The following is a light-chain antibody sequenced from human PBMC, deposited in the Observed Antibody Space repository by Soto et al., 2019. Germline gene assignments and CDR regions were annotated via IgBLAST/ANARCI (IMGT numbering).Light chain of an antibody. J-gene: IGKJ4*01. CDR2: GAS. CDR3: QQYGSSPRLT. CDR1: QSVSSSD. Sequence: EVVLTQSPGTLSLSPGEIATLSCRASQSVSSSDLAWYQQKPGQAPRLLIYGASSRATGIPDRFSGSGSGTEFTLIISRLEPEDFAVYYCQQYGSSPRLTFGGGTKVEIK. V-gene: IGKV3-20*01.